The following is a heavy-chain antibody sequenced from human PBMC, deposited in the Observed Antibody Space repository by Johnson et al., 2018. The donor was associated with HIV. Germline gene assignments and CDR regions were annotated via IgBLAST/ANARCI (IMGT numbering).Heavy chain of an antibody. Sequence: MLLVESGGGVVQPGRSLRLSCAASGFTVRSNYMSWVRQAPGKGLEWVSVIYSGGSTYYADSVKGRFTISRDNSKNTLYLQMNSLRAEDTAVYYCARVSSSSSFDAFDIWGQGTMVTVSS. CDR1: GFTVRSNY. CDR2: IYSGGST. J-gene: IGHJ3*02. CDR3: ARVSSSSSFDAFDI. V-gene: IGHV3-66*02. D-gene: IGHD6-6*01.